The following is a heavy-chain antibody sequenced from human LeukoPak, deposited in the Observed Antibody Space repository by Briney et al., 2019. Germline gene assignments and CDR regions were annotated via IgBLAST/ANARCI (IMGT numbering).Heavy chain of an antibody. CDR1: GFTFSRYA. J-gene: IGHJ2*01. CDR3: AATYYYDSSGYSCWYFDL. CDR2: ISSSGSTI. Sequence: GGSLRLSYAASGFTFSRYAMNWVRQAPGKGLEWVSYISSSGSTIYYADSVKGRFTISRDNAKNSLYLQMNSLRAEDTAVYYCAATYYYDSSGYSCWYFDLWGRGTLVTVSS. V-gene: IGHV3-48*03. D-gene: IGHD3-22*01.